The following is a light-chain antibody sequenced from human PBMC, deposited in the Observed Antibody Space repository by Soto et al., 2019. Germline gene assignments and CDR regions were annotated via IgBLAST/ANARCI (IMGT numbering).Light chain of an antibody. CDR1: PSVTNY. CDR2: GAF. CDR3: QQYGSSGT. V-gene: IGKV3-20*01. J-gene: IGKJ1*01. Sequence: EMVMTQSPATLSVYPGDRATLSCRASPSVTNYLAWYQQKPGQAPRLLIYGAFNRATGIPARFSGSGSGTDFTLTISRLEPEDFAVYYCQQYGSSGTFGQGTMV.